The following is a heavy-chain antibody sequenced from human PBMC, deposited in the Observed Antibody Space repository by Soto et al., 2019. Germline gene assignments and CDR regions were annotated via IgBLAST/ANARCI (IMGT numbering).Heavy chain of an antibody. CDR1: GFTFSDYY. V-gene: IGHV3-11*01. J-gene: IGHJ4*02. CDR3: ARSREAVAGRGYYFDY. CDR2: ISSSGSTI. Sequence: QVQLVESGGGLVKPGGSLRLSCAASGFTFSDYYMSWIRQAPGTGLEWVSYISSSGSTIYYADSVKGRFTISRDNAKNSLSLQMNSLRAEDKAVYYCARSREAVAGRGYYFDYWGQGTLVTVSS. D-gene: IGHD6-19*01.